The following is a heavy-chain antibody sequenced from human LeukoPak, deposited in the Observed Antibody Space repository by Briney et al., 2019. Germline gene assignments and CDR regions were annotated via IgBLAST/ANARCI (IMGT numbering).Heavy chain of an antibody. D-gene: IGHD2-15*01. V-gene: IGHV4-59*08. CDR1: DDSISSYY. CDR3: ARQPYRSGAYYFDY. Sequence: SENLSLTCTITDDSISSYYWSWIRQPPGKGLEWVAYIFYTGETNRNPSLKSRVTVSIDTSKNQFSLKLSSVTAADTAVYYCARQPYRSGAYYFDYWGQGTLVTVSS. J-gene: IGHJ4*02. CDR2: IFYTGET.